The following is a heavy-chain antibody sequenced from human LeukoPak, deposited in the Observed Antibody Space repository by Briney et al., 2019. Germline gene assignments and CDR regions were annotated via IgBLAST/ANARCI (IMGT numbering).Heavy chain of an antibody. Sequence: LEALSLTSTVSGGSMSSYYWSWIRQPPGKGLEWIGYIYYSGSTNYNPSLKSRVTISVDTSKNQFSLKLSSVTAADTAVYYCAREGIAVAGSFDYWGQGTLVTVSS. V-gene: IGHV4-59*01. CDR1: GGSMSSYY. CDR2: IYYSGST. CDR3: AREGIAVAGSFDY. D-gene: IGHD6-19*01. J-gene: IGHJ4*02.